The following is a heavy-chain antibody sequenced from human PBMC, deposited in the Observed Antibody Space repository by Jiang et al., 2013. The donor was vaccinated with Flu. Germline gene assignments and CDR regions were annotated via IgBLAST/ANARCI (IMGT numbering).Heavy chain of an antibody. CDR1: GFTFSSYA. CDR2: IWYDGSNK. V-gene: IGHV3-33*01. Sequence: GFTFSSYAMHWVRQAPGKGLDWVAVIWYDGSNKYYADSVKGRFTISRDNSKNTLYLQMNSLRAEDTAVYYCARGFYYDSSGYSTDWYFDLWGRGTLVTVSS. CDR3: ARGFYYDSSGYSTDWYFDL. J-gene: IGHJ2*01. D-gene: IGHD3-22*01.